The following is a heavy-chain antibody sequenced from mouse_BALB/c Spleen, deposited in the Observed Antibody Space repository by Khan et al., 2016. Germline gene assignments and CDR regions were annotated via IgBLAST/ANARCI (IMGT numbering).Heavy chain of an antibody. V-gene: IGHV2-6-7*01. J-gene: IGHJ3*01. Sequence: VQLQESGPGLVAPSQSLSITCTVSGFSITGFAVNWVRQPPGKGLEWLGVIWGDGSTDYDSALKSRLSISKDESKSQVFLKMNSLQTDDTARYYCASYYDYDGGFAYWGQGTLVTVSA. CDR3: ASYYDYDGGFAY. D-gene: IGHD2-4*01. CDR1: GFSITGFA. CDR2: IWGDGST.